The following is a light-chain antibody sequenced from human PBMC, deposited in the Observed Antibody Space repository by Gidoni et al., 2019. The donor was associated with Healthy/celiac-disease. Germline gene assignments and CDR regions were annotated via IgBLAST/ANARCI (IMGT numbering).Light chain of an antibody. Sequence: EIVMTQSPATLSVSPGERATLSCRASQSVSSNFAWYQQKPGQAPRLLIYGASTRATGIPARFSGSGSGTEFTLTISSLQSEDFAVYYCQQYNNWPPGATFXQXTKVEIK. V-gene: IGKV3-15*01. CDR2: GAS. J-gene: IGKJ1*01. CDR1: QSVSSN. CDR3: QQYNNWPPGAT.